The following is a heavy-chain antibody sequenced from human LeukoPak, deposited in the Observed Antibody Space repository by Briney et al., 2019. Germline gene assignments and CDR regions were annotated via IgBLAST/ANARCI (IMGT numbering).Heavy chain of an antibody. D-gene: IGHD2-2*01. CDR2: INWNGGST. CDR1: GFTFDDYG. V-gene: IGHV3-20*04. J-gene: IGHJ3*02. CDR3: ARVHSVPAADDAFDI. Sequence: PGGSLRLSCAASGFTFDDYGMSWVRQAPGKGLEWVSGINWNGGSTGYADSVKGRFTISRDNAKNSLYLQMNSLRAEDTAVYYCARVHSVPAADDAFDIWGQGTMVTVSS.